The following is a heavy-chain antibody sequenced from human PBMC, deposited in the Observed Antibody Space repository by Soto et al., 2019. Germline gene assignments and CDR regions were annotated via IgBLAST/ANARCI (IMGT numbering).Heavy chain of an antibody. CDR1: GYTFTSYA. CDR3: ASSEGGYDYNYFDY. CDR2: INAGNGNT. Sequence: ASVKVSCKASGYTFTSYAMHWVRQAPGQRLEWIGRINAGNGNTKYSQKFQGRVTITRDTSASTAYMELSSLRSEDTAVYYCASSEGGYDYNYFDYWGQGTLVTVSS. V-gene: IGHV1-3*01. J-gene: IGHJ4*02. D-gene: IGHD5-12*01.